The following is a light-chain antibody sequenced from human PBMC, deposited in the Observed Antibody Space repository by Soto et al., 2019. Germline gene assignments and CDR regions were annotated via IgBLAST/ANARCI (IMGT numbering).Light chain of an antibody. CDR1: QSVSSNF. CDR3: QQYGTSPLT. V-gene: IGKV3-20*01. CDR2: DTS. J-gene: IGKJ4*01. Sequence: EIVLTHSPGTLALSPGERVTLSFTASQSVSSNFLAWYQQKPGQAPRVLIYDTSSRATGIPDRFSGSGSGTDFTLTISRLEPEDFAVYYCQQYGTSPLTFGGGTKVDIK.